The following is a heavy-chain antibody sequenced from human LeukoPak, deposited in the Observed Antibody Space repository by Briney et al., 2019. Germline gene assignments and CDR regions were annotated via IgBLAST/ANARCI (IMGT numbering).Heavy chain of an antibody. D-gene: IGHD6-19*01. CDR1: GFTFSSYS. Sequence: GGSLRLSCAASGFTFSSYSMNWVRQAAGKGLEWVSSISSSSSYIYYADSVKGRFTISRDNAKNSLYLQMNSLRAEDTAVYYCARARSSGCPGDWGQGTLVTVSS. J-gene: IGHJ4*02. V-gene: IGHV3-21*01. CDR2: ISSSSSYI. CDR3: ARARSSGCPGD.